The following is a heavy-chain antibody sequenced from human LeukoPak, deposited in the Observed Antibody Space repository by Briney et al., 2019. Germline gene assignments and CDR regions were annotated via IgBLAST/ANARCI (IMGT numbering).Heavy chain of an antibody. D-gene: IGHD2-2*01. Sequence: GGSQRLSCAGSGFTFNNYAMSWVRRAPRKGLEWVSTIMIGGDGKHYADSVKGRFTISRDRSESTLFLQMDDLRADDTAVYYCVRAAPQNCYPSSCSLFDKWGQGTLVTVSS. CDR2: IMIGGDGK. V-gene: IGHV3-23*01. CDR1: GFTFNNYA. CDR3: VRAAPQNCYPSSCSLFDK. J-gene: IGHJ4*02.